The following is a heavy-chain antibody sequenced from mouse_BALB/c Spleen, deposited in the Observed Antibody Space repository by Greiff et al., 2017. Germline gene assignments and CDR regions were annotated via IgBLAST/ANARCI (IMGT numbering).Heavy chain of an antibody. J-gene: IGHJ2*01. Sequence: EVKLMESGPELVKPGASVKIPCKASGYTFTDYNMDWVKQSHGKSLEWIGDINPNNGGTIYNQKFKGKATLTVDKSSSTAYMKLRSLTSEDTAVYYCARRFITTVHFDYWGQGTTLTVSS. CDR3: ARRFITTVHFDY. CDR1: GYTFTDYN. V-gene: IGHV1-18*01. D-gene: IGHD1-1*01. CDR2: INPNNGGT.